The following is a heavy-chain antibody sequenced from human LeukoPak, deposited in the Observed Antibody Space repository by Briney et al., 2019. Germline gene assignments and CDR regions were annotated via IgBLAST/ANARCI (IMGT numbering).Heavy chain of an antibody. D-gene: IGHD3-16*01. Sequence: ASVKVSCKASGYTFTGYYMHWVRQAPGQGLEWMGWINPNSGSTNYAQKFQGRVTMTRDTSISTAYMELSRLRSDDTAVYYCARESVSLGPFDYWGQGTLVTVSS. CDR2: INPNSGST. CDR1: GYTFTGYY. CDR3: ARESVSLGPFDY. J-gene: IGHJ4*02. V-gene: IGHV1-2*02.